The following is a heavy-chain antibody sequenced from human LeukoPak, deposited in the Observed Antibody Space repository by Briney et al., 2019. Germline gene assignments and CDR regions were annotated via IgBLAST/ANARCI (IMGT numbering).Heavy chain of an antibody. J-gene: IGHJ3*02. V-gene: IGHV4-59*01. CDR2: IYNSGST. CDR3: AREVPYDYDWGSYRYGAFDI. Sequence: SETLSLTCSVSGGSLNGYYWSWIRQPPEKELEWIGNIYNSGSTKYNPSVTRRVTISVDTSKNQFSLKLSSVTAADTAVYYCAREVPYDYDWGSYRYGAFDIWGQGTMVTDSS. CDR1: GGSLNGYY. D-gene: IGHD3-16*02.